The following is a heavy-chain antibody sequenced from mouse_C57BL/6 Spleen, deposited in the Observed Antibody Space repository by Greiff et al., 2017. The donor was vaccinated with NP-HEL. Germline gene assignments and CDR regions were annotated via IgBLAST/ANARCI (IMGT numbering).Heavy chain of an antibody. CDR1: GYTFTSYW. V-gene: IGHV1-50*01. J-gene: IGHJ4*01. CDR2: IDPSDSYT. D-gene: IGHD1-1*01. CDR3: ARSGYYGSRNYAMDY. Sequence: QVHVKQPGAELVKPGASVKLSCKASGYTFTSYWMQWVKQRPGQGLEWIGEIDPSDSYTNYNQKFKGKATLTVDTSSSTAYMQLSSLTSEDSAVYYCARSGYYGSRNYAMDYWGQGTSVTVSS.